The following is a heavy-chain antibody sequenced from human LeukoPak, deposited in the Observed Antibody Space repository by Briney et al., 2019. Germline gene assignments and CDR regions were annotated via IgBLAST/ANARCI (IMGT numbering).Heavy chain of an antibody. J-gene: IGHJ4*02. CDR2: VHLDGRT. CDR1: GGSISSGDYY. D-gene: IGHD3-3*01. Sequence: SETLSLTCTVSGGSISSGDYYWSWIRQPPGKGLEWIGEVHLDGRTNYNSSLKSRLTMSVDLSENHISLKLTSVTAADTAVYYCAREGGFFRPLDYSGQGTLVTVSS. V-gene: IGHV4-30-4*01. CDR3: AREGGFFRPLDY.